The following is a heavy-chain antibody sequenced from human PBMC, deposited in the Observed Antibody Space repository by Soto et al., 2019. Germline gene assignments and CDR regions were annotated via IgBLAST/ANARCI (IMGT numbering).Heavy chain of an antibody. CDR3: ATNYYDSSGYYGDFDY. D-gene: IGHD3-22*01. J-gene: IGHJ4*02. V-gene: IGHV4-59*01. CDR1: GGSISSYY. CDR2: IYYSGST. Sequence: KPSETLSLTCTVSGGSISSYYWSWIRQPPGKGLEWIGYIYYSGSTNYNPSLKSRVTISVDTSKNQFSLKLSSVTAADTAVYYCATNYYDSSGYYGDFDYWGQGTLVTVSS.